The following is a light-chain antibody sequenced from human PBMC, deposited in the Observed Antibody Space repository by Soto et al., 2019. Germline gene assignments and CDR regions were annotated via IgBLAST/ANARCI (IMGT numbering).Light chain of an antibody. V-gene: IGKV3-15*01. CDR1: QSVSSH. CDR2: DAS. J-gene: IGKJ5*01. CDR3: QQYGSSFFT. Sequence: EIVMTQSPATLSLSPGEVSTVSCRASQSVSSHLAWYQHKPGQAPRLLFYDASTRATGIPARFSGSGSGTEFTLTISRLEPEDFAVHYCQQYGSSFFTFGQGTRLEIK.